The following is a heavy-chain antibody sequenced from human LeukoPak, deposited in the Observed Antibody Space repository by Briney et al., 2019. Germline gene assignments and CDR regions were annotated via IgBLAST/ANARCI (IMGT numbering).Heavy chain of an antibody. CDR3: ARTTGGAAAGPFDP. Sequence: ASVKVSCKASGYTFTGYYMHWVRQAPGQGPEWMGWINPNSGGTNYAQKFQGRVTMTRDTSISTAYMELSRLRSDDTAVYYCARTTGGAAAGPFDPWGQGTLVTVSS. J-gene: IGHJ5*02. V-gene: IGHV1-2*02. D-gene: IGHD6-13*01. CDR2: INPNSGGT. CDR1: GYTFTGYY.